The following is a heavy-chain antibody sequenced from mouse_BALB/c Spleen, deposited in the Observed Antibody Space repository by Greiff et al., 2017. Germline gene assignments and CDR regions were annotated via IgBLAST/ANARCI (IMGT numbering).Heavy chain of an antibody. D-gene: IGHD2-1*01. CDR3: AREDYGNYPWFAY. J-gene: IGHJ3*01. V-gene: IGHV5-4*02. CDR1: GFTFSDYY. Sequence: EVQLVESGGGLVKPGGSLKLSCAASGFTFSDYYMYWVRQTPEKRLEWVATISDGGSYTYYPDSVKGRFTISRDNAKNNLYLQMSSLKSEDTAMYYCAREDYGNYPWFAYWGQGTLVTVSA. CDR2: ISDGGSYT.